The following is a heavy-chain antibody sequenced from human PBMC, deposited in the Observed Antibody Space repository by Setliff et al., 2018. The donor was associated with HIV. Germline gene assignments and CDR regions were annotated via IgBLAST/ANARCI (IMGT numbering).Heavy chain of an antibody. V-gene: IGHV4-38-2*01. D-gene: IGHD4-17*01. CDR3: ARGKTTGSFFDKIHAAFDV. Sequence: SETLSLTCAAFGDSFKSAYYWGWIRQPPRKTLQWLGSVFYRGGAYYNPSFKARLTMSLDTSKNQFSLNLTSLTAADAAVYFCARGKTTGSFFDKIHAAFDVWGPGTLVTVSS. CDR2: VFYRGGA. CDR1: GDSFKSAYY. J-gene: IGHJ3*01.